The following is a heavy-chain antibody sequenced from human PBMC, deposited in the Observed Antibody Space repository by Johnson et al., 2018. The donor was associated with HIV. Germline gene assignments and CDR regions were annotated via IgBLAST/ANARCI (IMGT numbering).Heavy chain of an antibody. CDR3: ANFRGTTRNPDAFDI. Sequence: QVQLVESGGGLVKPGGSLRLSCAASGFTFSSYAMHWVRQAPGKGLEWVAVISYDGSNKYYADSVKGRFTISRDNSKNTLYLQMNSLRAEDTAVYYCANFRGTTRNPDAFDIWGQGTMVTVSS. J-gene: IGHJ3*02. CDR1: GFTFSSYA. CDR2: ISYDGSNK. V-gene: IGHV3-30-3*01. D-gene: IGHD1-1*01.